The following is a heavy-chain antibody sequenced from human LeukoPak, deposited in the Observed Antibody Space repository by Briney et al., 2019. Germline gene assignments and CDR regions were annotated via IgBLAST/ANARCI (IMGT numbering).Heavy chain of an antibody. CDR2: ISGSGGST. V-gene: IGHV3-23*01. CDR3: AKPRSYDFWSGYYSDV. Sequence: GGSLRLSCAAYGFTFSSYDMSWVRQAPGKGLEWVSGISGSGGSTYYADSVKGRFTISRDNSKNTLYPQMNSLRAEDTAVYYCAKPRSYDFWSGYYSDVWGKGTTVTVSS. CDR1: GFTFSSYD. D-gene: IGHD3-3*01. J-gene: IGHJ6*04.